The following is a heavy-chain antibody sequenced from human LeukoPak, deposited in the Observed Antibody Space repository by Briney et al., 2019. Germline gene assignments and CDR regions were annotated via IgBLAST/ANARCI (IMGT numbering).Heavy chain of an antibody. CDR2: IYYSGST. V-gene: IGHV4-39*07. J-gene: IGHJ4*02. D-gene: IGHD3-22*01. CDR1: GGSINSNSYY. Sequence: PSETLSLTCTVSGGSINSNSYYWGWIRQPPGKGLEWIANIYYSGSTSYNPSLRSRVTISVDTSKNQFSLRLTSVTAADTAVYYCARADNLFDSSGYYCTVWGQGTLVTVSS. CDR3: ARADNLFDSSGYYCTV.